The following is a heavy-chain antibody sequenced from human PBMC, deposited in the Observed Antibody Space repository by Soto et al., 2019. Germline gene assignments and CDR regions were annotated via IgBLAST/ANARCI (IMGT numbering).Heavy chain of an antibody. D-gene: IGHD6-13*01. CDR1: GGSVSSGRYY. V-gene: IGHV4-61*01. J-gene: IGHJ4*02. CDR3: ARDRGIAAGFDY. CDR2: IYYSGST. Sequence: XTLSLPCTVSGGSVSSGRYYWSWIRQPPGKGLEWIGYIYYSGSTNYNPYLKSRLTISVDTSKNQFSLKLSSVTAADTAVYYCARDRGIAAGFDYWGQGTLAPVSS.